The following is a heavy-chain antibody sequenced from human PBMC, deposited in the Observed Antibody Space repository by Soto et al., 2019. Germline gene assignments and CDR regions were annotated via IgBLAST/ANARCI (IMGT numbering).Heavy chain of an antibody. V-gene: IGHV6-1*01. Sequence: SQTLSLTCAISGDSVSSNSAAWDWIRRSPSRGLEWLGRTYYRSKWYNDYAVSVKSRITINPDTSKNQFSLQLNSVTPEDTAVYYCARDWVDSSGYYQYYYGMDVWGQGTTVTVSS. J-gene: IGHJ6*02. CDR3: ARDWVDSSGYYQYYYGMDV. CDR2: TYYRSKWYN. D-gene: IGHD3-22*01. CDR1: GDSVSSNSAA.